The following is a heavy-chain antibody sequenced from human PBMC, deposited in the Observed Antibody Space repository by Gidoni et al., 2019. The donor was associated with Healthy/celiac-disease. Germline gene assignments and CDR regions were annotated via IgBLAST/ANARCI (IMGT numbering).Heavy chain of an antibody. CDR3: ASYNCSGGSCHLAAFDI. CDR2: IYYSGST. CDR1: GGSIRRSSYY. J-gene: IGHJ3*02. V-gene: IGHV4-39*07. Sequence: QLQLQESGPGLVKPSETLSLTCTVSGGSIRRSSYYWGWIRQPPGKGLEWIGSIYYSGSTYYNPSLKSRVTISVDTSKNQFSLKLSSVTAADTAVYYCASYNCSGGSCHLAAFDIWGQGTMVTVSS. D-gene: IGHD2-15*01.